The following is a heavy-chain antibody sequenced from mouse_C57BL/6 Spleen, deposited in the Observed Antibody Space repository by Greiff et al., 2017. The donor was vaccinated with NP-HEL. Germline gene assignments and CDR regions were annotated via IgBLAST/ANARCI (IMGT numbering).Heavy chain of an antibody. J-gene: IGHJ3*01. D-gene: IGHD2-1*01. CDR1: GYAFSSYW. V-gene: IGHV1-80*01. CDR3: ATYGNPGAGFAY. CDR2: IYPGDGDT. Sequence: VQLKESGAELVKPGASVKISCKASGYAFSSYWMNWVKQRPGKGLEWIGQIYPGDGDTNYNGKFKGKATLTADKSSSTAYMQLSSLTSEDSAVYFCATYGNPGAGFAYWGQGTLVTVSA.